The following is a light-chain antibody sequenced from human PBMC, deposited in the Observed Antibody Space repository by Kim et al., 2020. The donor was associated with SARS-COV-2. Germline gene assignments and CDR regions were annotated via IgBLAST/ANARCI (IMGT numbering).Light chain of an antibody. CDR1: SSDVGGYTY. Sequence: PGQSVTISCTGTSSDVGGYTYVSWYQQHPGKAPKLMIYEVSKRPSGVPDRFSGSKSGNTASLTVSGLQAEDEADYYCSSYAGSSVVFGGGAKLTVL. CDR2: EVS. V-gene: IGLV2-8*01. J-gene: IGLJ2*01. CDR3: SSYAGSSVV.